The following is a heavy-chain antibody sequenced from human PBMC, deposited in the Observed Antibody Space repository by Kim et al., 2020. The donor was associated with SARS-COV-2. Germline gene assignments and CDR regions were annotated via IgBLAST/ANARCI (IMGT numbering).Heavy chain of an antibody. Sequence: GGSLRLSCAASGFTFDDYAMHWVRQAPGKGLEWVSSISWNSGSIGYADSVKGRFTISRDNAKNSLYLQMNSLRAEDTALYYCAKDLYDSSGGGCDYWGQGTLVTVSS. D-gene: IGHD3-22*01. CDR3: AKDLYDSSGGGCDY. CDR1: GFTFDDYA. J-gene: IGHJ4*02. V-gene: IGHV3-9*01. CDR2: ISWNSGSI.